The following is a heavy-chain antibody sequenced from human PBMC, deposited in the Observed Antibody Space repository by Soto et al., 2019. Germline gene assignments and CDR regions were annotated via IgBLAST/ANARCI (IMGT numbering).Heavy chain of an antibody. CDR3: AGELRFLEWLSPRSNWFDP. V-gene: IGHV1-18*01. CDR2: ISTYHGHT. D-gene: IGHD3-3*01. J-gene: IGHJ5*02. CDR1: GYSFTDYG. Sequence: GASVKVSCKTSGYSFTDYGVNWVRQAPGQGLEWMGWISTYHGHTNYAQKLQGRVTMTTDTSTSTVYMELSSLRSEDTAVYYCAGELRFLEWLSPRSNWFDPWGQGTLVTVSS.